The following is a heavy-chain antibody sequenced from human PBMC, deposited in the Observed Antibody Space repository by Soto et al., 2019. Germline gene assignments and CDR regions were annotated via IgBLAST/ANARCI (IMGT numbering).Heavy chain of an antibody. CDR1: GFTVSSNY. CDR3: AVQYSYGSPNDY. Sequence: EVQLVESGGGLVQPGGSLRLSCAASGFTVSSNYMSWVRQTPGKGLEWVSIIYSGGRTDYADSVKGRFTISRHNSKNTLYLQMNSLRDEDTAVYYCAVQYSYGSPNDYWGQGTLVTVSS. J-gene: IGHJ4*02. CDR2: IYSGGRT. V-gene: IGHV3-53*04. D-gene: IGHD5-18*01.